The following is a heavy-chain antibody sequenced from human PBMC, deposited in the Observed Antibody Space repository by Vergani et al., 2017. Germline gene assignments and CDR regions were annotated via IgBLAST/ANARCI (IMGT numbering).Heavy chain of an antibody. CDR1: GYTFTSYG. V-gene: IGHV1-18*04. CDR3: AKVGRSYSYGRTIDY. J-gene: IGHJ4*02. Sequence: QVQLVQSGAEVKKPGASVKVSCKASGYTFTSYGISWVRQAPGQGLEWMGWISAYNGNTNYAQKLQGRATMTTDTTTSTAYMELRSLRSDDTAVYYCAKVGRSYSYGRTIDYWGQGSLVTVSS. CDR2: ISAYNGNT. D-gene: IGHD5-18*01.